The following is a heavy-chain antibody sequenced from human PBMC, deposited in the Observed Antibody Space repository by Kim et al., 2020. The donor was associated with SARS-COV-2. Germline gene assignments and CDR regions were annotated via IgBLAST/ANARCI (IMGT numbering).Heavy chain of an antibody. CDR1: GYTFTSYA. CDR3: AKGVETAIDY. CDR2: INADTGNT. Sequence: ASVKVSCKASGYTFTSYAILWVRQAPGQGLEWMGWINADTGNTKYSQKFQGRVTITRDTSATTAYMELSSLRSEDTAVYYCAKGVETAIDYWGQGTLVTVSS. J-gene: IGHJ4*02. V-gene: IGHV1-3*01. D-gene: IGHD3-10*01.